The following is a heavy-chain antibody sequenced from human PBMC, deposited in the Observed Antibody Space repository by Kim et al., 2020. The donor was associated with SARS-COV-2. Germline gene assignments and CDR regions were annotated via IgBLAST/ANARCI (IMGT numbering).Heavy chain of an antibody. J-gene: IGHJ4*02. CDR2: MKQDGSQI. CDR3: TGGPDGSGYRFDH. V-gene: IGHV3-7*03. Sequence: GGSLRLSCAASGFTFSSHWMSWVRKAPGKGLEWVANMKQDGSQIYYVDSVKGRFTISRDNTRNAVFLQMNSLRAEDTAMYYCTGGPDGSGYRFDHWGQGTLVTVSS. D-gene: IGHD3-22*01. CDR1: GFTFSSHW.